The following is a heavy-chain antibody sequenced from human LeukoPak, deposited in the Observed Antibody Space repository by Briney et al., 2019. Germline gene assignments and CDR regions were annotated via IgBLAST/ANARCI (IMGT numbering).Heavy chain of an antibody. CDR3: ARVVFGYIVVVPSAFDI. J-gene: IGHJ3*02. Sequence: KSGGSLRLSCAGSGFTFSDYSMTWIRQAPGKGLEWVSYITSSGSTIYYGDSVKGRFTISRDNAKNSLYLQMNSLRAEDTAVYYCARVVFGYIVVVPSAFDIWGQGTMVTVSS. V-gene: IGHV3-11*04. CDR1: GFTFSDYS. CDR2: ITSSGSTI. D-gene: IGHD2-21*01.